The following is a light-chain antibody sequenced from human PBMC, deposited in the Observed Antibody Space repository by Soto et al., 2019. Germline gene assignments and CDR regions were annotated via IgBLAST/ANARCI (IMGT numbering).Light chain of an antibody. Sequence: QSVLTQPTSVSGSPGQSIAISCTGNPNDIGAYDYVSWYQQHPGKAPRLLIHGVRNRPPGISSRFSGSKSGLTASLTISGLQAEDEADYYCSSFTTGRLYVFGPWTKLTVL. CDR2: GVR. CDR3: SSFTTGRLYV. J-gene: IGLJ1*01. CDR1: PNDIGAYDY. V-gene: IGLV2-14*01.